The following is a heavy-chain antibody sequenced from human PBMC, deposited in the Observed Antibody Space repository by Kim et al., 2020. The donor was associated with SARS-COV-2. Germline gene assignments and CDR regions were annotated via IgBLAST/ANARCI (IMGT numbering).Heavy chain of an antibody. CDR2: IYPGDSDT. D-gene: IGHD2-21*02. J-gene: IGHJ2*01. CDR1: GYSFTSYW. Sequence: GESLKISCKGSGYSFTSYWIGWVRQMPGKGMEWMGNIYPGDSDTRYSPSFQGQVTISADKSISTAYLQWSSLKASDTAMYYCARWAHIVVVTASYWYFDLWGRGTLVTVSS. CDR3: ARWAHIVVVTASYWYFDL. V-gene: IGHV5-51*01.